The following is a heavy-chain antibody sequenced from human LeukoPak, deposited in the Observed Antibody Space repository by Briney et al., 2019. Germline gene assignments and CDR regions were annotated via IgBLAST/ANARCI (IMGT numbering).Heavy chain of an antibody. CDR3: ASLYLNYDYVWGSYRPQDNYYYYYMDV. CDR1: GGSISSSSYY. Sequence: SETLSLTCTVSGGSISSSSYYWGWIRQPPGKGLEWIGSIYYSGSTYYNPSLKSQITISVDTSKNQFSLKLSSVTAADTAVYYCASLYLNYDYVWGSYRPQDNYYYYYMDVWGKGTTVTVSS. CDR2: IYYSGST. V-gene: IGHV4-39*07. J-gene: IGHJ6*03. D-gene: IGHD3-16*02.